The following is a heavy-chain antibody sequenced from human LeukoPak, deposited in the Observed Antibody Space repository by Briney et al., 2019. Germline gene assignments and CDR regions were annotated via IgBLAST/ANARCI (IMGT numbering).Heavy chain of an antibody. CDR1: GFTFSTYW. D-gene: IGHD7-27*01. J-gene: IGHJ4*02. CDR2: INTDGSST. CDR3: ARTLNWAFDF. Sequence: GGSLRLSCAASGFTFSTYWMHWVRQAPGKGLVWVSRINTDGSSTNYADSVKGRFTISRDNANNTLYLQMNSQRAEDTAVYYCARTLNWAFDFWGQGTLVTVSS. V-gene: IGHV3-74*01.